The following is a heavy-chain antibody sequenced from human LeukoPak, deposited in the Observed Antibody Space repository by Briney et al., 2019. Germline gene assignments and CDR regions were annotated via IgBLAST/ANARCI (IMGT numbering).Heavy chain of an antibody. Sequence: GGSLRLSCAASGFTFSSYGMHWVRQAPGKGLEWVAFIRYDGSNKHYADSVKGRFTISRDNSKNTLYLQMNSLRAEDTAVYYCARVYYCDSSGYYRLSKYYFDYWGQGTLVTVSS. J-gene: IGHJ4*02. V-gene: IGHV3-30*02. CDR2: IRYDGSNK. CDR1: GFTFSSYG. CDR3: ARVYYCDSSGYYRLSKYYFDY. D-gene: IGHD3-22*01.